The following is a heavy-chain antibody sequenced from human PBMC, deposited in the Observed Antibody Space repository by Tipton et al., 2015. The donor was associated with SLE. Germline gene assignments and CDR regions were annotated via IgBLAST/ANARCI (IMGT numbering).Heavy chain of an antibody. CDR3: ARDKWGEYTASTGYFWSFDP. Sequence: TLSLTGTVSGHSIRNGDYYWSWIRQLPGKGLEWIGYIYLSGLTSYNPSLNNRVSISVDTSNSQFTLKLSSVTAADTAVYFCARDKWGEYTASTGYFWSFDPWGQGIPVTVSS. V-gene: IGHV4-31*03. CDR2: IYLSGLT. CDR1: GHSIRNGDYY. J-gene: IGHJ5*02. D-gene: IGHD3-9*01.